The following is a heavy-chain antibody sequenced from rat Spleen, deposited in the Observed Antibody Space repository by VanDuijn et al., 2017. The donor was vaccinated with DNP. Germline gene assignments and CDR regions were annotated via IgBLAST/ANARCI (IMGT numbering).Heavy chain of an antibody. V-gene: IGHV5-17*01. Sequence: EVQLVESGGDLVQPGGSLKLSCAASGFSFSDYAMAWVRQTPKNGLEWVATIGFDGSRTYYRDSVKGRFTVSRDNTKSTLYLQMDSLRSEDTATYYCSRIIAAAGSYAMDAWGQGTSVTVSS. D-gene: IGHD1-2*01. CDR3: SRIIAAAGSYAMDA. CDR1: GFSFSDYA. J-gene: IGHJ4*01. CDR2: IGFDGSRT.